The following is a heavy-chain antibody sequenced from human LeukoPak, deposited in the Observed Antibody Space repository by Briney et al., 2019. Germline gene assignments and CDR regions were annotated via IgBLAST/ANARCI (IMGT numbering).Heavy chain of an antibody. Sequence: SETLSLTCTVSGGSISSSSYYWGWIRQPPGKGLEWIGSIYYSGSTYYNPSLKSRVTISVDTSKNQFSLKLSSVTAADTAVYYCARVDSRRPSGGQNWFDPWGQGTLVTVSS. J-gene: IGHJ5*02. D-gene: IGHD6-13*01. CDR3: ARVDSRRPSGGQNWFDP. CDR2: IYYSGST. CDR1: GGSISSSSYY. V-gene: IGHV4-39*07.